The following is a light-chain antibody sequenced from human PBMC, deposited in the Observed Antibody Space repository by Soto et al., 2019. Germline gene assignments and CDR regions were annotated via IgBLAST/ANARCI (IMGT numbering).Light chain of an antibody. J-gene: IGKJ2*01. CDR1: QSVRNW. Sequence: DIQMTQSPSTLSASVGDRVTLTCRASQSVRNWLAWYQQKPGKAPKLLIFEASSLEVGVPSRFSGSGSGTEFTLTISSLQADDFATYYCQQYHRLMYTFGQGTKVDIK. V-gene: IGKV1-5*01. CDR2: EAS. CDR3: QQYHRLMYT.